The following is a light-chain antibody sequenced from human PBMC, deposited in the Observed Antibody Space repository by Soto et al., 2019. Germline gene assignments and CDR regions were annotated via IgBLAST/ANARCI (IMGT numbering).Light chain of an antibody. V-gene: IGKV3-20*01. CDR2: GAS. CDR1: QSVSSSY. CDR3: QQYGSSPYT. Sequence: EIVLTQSPGTLSLSPGERATLSCRASQSVSSSYLAWYQQKPGQAPRLLIYGASSRATGIPDRFSGSGSGTDFTLTISSVEPEDFAVYCCQQYGSSPYTFGQGTKLEIK. J-gene: IGKJ2*01.